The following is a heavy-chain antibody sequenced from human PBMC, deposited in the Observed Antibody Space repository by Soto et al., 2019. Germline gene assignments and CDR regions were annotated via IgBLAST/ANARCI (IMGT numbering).Heavy chain of an antibody. D-gene: IGHD6-19*01. V-gene: IGHV3-23*01. CDR1: DFALSSLA. CDR3: SFGGGLLSSGWYKYYFDY. CDR2: FPDGGSDP. J-gene: IGHJ4*02. Sequence: GGSLRLSCEASDFALSSLAMTWVRQAPGKGLEWVSSFPDGGSDPSYADSVKGRFTISRDNSRKTLYLQMNSLRADDTAIYYCSFGGGLLSSGWYKYYFDYWGQGALVTVSS.